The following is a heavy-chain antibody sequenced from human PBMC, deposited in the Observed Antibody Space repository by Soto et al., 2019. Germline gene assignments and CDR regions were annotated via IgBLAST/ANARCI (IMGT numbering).Heavy chain of an antibody. Sequence: ASVKVSCKASGYTFTSYDINWVRQATGQGLEWMRWMNPNSGNTGYAQKFQGRVTMTRNTSISTAYMELSSLRSEDTAVYYCARQGTGFWSGYSYYYYYMDVWGKGTTVTVSS. CDR2: MNPNSGNT. D-gene: IGHD3-3*01. V-gene: IGHV1-8*01. CDR3: ARQGTGFWSGYSYYYYYMDV. J-gene: IGHJ6*03. CDR1: GYTFTSYD.